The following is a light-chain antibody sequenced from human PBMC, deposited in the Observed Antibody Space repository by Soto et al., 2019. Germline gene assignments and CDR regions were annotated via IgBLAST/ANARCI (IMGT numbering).Light chain of an antibody. CDR2: AAS. Sequence: EVVMTKYPGMLSVSAWERATLCCRASQSVSSNLAWYQQKSGQAPRLLIYAASTRATGIPARFSGSGSGTDFTLTISSLQAEDVAVYYCQQYYSTPLTFGGGTKVDI. CDR3: QQYYSTPLT. CDR1: QSVSSN. V-gene: IGKV3-15*01. J-gene: IGKJ4*01.